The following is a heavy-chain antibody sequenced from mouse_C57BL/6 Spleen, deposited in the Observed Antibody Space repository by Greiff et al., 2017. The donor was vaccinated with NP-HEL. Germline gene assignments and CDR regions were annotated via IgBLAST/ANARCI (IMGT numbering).Heavy chain of an antibody. V-gene: IGHV1-82*01. CDR1: GYAFSSSW. D-gene: IGHD2-4*01. CDR2: IYPGDGDT. J-gene: IGHJ2*01. Sequence: VKLVESGPELVKPGASVKISCKASGYAFSSSWMNWVKQRPGKGLEWIGRIYPGDGDTNCNGKFKGKATLTADKSSSTAYMQLSSLTSEDSAVYFCARDYDYPWYFDYWGQGTTLTVSS. CDR3: ARDYDYPWYFDY.